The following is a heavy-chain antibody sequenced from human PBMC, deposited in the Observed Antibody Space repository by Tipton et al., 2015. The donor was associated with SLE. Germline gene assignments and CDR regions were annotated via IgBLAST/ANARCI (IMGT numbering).Heavy chain of an antibody. J-gene: IGHJ3*02. CDR2: VYHSGST. CDR3: ARHKWIRIIDAFDS. Sequence: SLRLSCAASGFMFSSYVMYWVRQSPVKGLEWIGEVYHSGSTNYNPSLKSRVTMSADTSKNQFSLRLSSVTAADTAVYHCARHKWIRIIDAFDSWGQGTMVTAS. CDR1: GFMFSSYV. V-gene: IGHV4-4*02. D-gene: IGHD5-18*01.